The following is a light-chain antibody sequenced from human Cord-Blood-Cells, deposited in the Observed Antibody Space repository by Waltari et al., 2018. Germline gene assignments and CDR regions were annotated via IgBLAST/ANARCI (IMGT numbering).Light chain of an antibody. CDR2: DAS. CDR3: QQRSNWPPLT. Sequence: EIVLTQSPATLSLSPGERATLPCRASQSVSSYLAWYQQKPGQAPRLLINDASNRATGIPARFSGSGSATDFTLTISSLEPEDFAVYYCQQRSNWPPLTFGGGTKVEIK. CDR1: QSVSSY. V-gene: IGKV3-11*01. J-gene: IGKJ4*01.